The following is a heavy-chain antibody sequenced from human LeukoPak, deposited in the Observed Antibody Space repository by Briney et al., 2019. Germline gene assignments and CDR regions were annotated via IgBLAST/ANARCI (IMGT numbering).Heavy chain of an antibody. CDR1: GGSISSYY. CDR2: IYYSGST. V-gene: IGHV4-59*12. D-gene: IGHD3-9*01. Sequence: PSETLSLTCTVSGGSISSYYWSWIRQPPGKGLEWIGYIYYSGSTNYNPSLKSRVTISVDTSKNQFSLKLSSVTAADTAVYYCARTGDDWYYDILTGYHDYWGQGTLVTVSS. CDR3: ARTGDDWYYDILTGYHDY. J-gene: IGHJ4*02.